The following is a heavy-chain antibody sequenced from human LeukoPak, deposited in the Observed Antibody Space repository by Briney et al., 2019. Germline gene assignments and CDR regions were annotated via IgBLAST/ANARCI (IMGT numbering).Heavy chain of an antibody. CDR2: ISGSGGST. CDR1: GFTFSSYA. Sequence: GGYLRLYCAASGFTFSSYAMSWVRQAPGKGLEWVSAISGSGGSTYYADSVKGRFTISRDNSKNTLYLQMNSLRAEDTAVYYCAKNLRVYYFDYWGQGTLVTASS. D-gene: IGHD4-17*01. V-gene: IGHV3-23*01. J-gene: IGHJ4*02. CDR3: AKNLRVYYFDY.